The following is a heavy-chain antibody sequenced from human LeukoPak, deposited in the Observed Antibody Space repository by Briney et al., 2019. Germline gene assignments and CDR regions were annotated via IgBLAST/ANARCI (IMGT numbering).Heavy chain of an antibody. D-gene: IGHD6-19*01. J-gene: IGHJ4*02. Sequence: ASVKVSCKASGYTFTGYYIHWVRQAPGQGLEWMGWINPNSGGTNYAQKFQGRVTMTRDTSISTAYMELTRLRSDDTAVYYCAVAVAGTDYFDYWGQGTLVTVSS. CDR1: GYTFTGYY. CDR3: AVAVAGTDYFDY. CDR2: INPNSGGT. V-gene: IGHV1-2*02.